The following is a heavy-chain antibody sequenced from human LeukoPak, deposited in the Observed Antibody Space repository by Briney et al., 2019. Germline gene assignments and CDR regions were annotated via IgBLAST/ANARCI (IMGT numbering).Heavy chain of an antibody. CDR1: GGSISSGGYS. CDR2: IYHSGST. Sequence: PSETLSLTCAVSGGSISSGGYSWSWIRQPPGKGLEWIGYIYHSGSTYYNPSLKSRVTISVDRSKNQFSLKLSSVTAADTAVYYCARVAPLVVVPAAMIGYFDLWGHGTLVTVSS. J-gene: IGHJ2*01. V-gene: IGHV4-30-2*01. CDR3: ARVAPLVVVPAAMIGYFDL. D-gene: IGHD2-2*01.